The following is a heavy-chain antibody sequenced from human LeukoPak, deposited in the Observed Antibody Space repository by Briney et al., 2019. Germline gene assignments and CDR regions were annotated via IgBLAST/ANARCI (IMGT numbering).Heavy chain of an antibody. CDR1: GYTFTSYD. Sequence: ASVKVSCKASGYTFTSYDINWVRQATGQGLEWMGWMNPNSGNTGYAQKFQGRVTMTRNTSISTAYMELSSLRSEDTAVYYCARGLFMVRGVILPGGYWGQGTLVTVSP. D-gene: IGHD3-10*01. J-gene: IGHJ4*02. CDR2: MNPNSGNT. V-gene: IGHV1-8*01. CDR3: ARGLFMVRGVILPGGY.